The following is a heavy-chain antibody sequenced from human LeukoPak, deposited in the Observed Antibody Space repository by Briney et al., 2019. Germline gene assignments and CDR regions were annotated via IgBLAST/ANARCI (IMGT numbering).Heavy chain of an antibody. D-gene: IGHD3-10*01. V-gene: IGHV4-34*01. CDR1: GGSFSGYY. CDR2: INHSGST. Sequence: PSETLSLTCAVYGGSFSGYYWGWIRQPPGKGLEWIGEINHSGSTNYNPSLKSRVTISVDTSKNQFSLKLSSVTAADTAVYYCASSGSYLGGFDYWGQGTLVTVSS. CDR3: ASSGSYLGGFDY. J-gene: IGHJ4*02.